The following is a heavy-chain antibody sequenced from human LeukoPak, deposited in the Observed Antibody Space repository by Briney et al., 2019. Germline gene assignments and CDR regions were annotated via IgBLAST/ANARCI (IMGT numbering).Heavy chain of an antibody. J-gene: IGHJ4*02. CDR3: ARDVWGVGAPRLDY. CDR1: GYTFTGDF. Sequence: GASVKVSCKASGYTFTGDFIHWVRQAPGQGLEWMGWINSDSGGTNYARKFQGRVTMTRDTSISTAYMELSRLRSDDTAVYYCARDVWGVGAPRLDYWGQGTLVTVS. V-gene: IGHV1-2*02. D-gene: IGHD3-16*01. CDR2: INSDSGGT.